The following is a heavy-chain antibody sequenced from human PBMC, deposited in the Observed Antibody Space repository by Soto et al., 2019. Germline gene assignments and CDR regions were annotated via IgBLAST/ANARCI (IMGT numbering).Heavy chain of an antibody. V-gene: IGHV3-11*06. D-gene: IGHD2-2*01. CDR3: TRSKYCSSANCFPRKWYSHYGMDV. CDR2: LTTVSTYT. J-gene: IGHJ6*02. Sequence: QVQLVESGGGLAQPGGSLRLSCAASGFTFNDTFSDYYMSWVRQAPGKGLEWISYLTTVSTYTNYAASVKGRFTISTDNSKDSVYLQMNSLRAEDTAVYYCTRSKYCSSANCFPRKWYSHYGMDVWGQGTTVIVSS. CDR1: GFTFNDTFSDYY.